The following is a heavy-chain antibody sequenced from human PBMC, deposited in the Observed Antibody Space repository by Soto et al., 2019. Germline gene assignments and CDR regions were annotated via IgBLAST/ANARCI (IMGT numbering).Heavy chain of an antibody. J-gene: IGHJ4*02. Sequence: SETLSLTYAVYSGAFSVYYWSWIRQPPGKGLEWIGEINHSGSTKYNASLKSRVTISGDTSKNQFSLKLSSVTAADTAGDYCARGRRESSGWPQPDDYWGQGTLVT. CDR3: ARGRRESSGWPQPDDY. D-gene: IGHD6-19*01. CDR2: INHSGST. CDR1: SGAFSVYY. V-gene: IGHV4-34*01.